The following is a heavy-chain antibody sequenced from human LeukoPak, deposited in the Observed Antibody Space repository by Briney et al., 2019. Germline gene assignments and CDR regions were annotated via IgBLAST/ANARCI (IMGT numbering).Heavy chain of an antibody. CDR2: IYYSGST. V-gene: IGHV4-59*01. Sequence: SETLSLTCTVSGGSISSYYWSWIRQPPGKGLEWIGYIYYSGSTNRNPSLKSRVTISVDTSKNQFSLKLSSVTAADTAVYYCATDYYDSSGYYSPFGYWGQGTLVTVSS. CDR3: ATDYYDSSGYYSPFGY. J-gene: IGHJ4*02. CDR1: GGSISSYY. D-gene: IGHD3-22*01.